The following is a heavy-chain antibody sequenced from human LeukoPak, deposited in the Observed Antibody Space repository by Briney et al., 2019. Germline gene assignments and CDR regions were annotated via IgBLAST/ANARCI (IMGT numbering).Heavy chain of an antibody. CDR3: ARVEYISASRVYYYYYMDV. CDR1: GFTVSSNY. D-gene: IGHD6-6*01. V-gene: IGHV3-53*01. Sequence: GGSLSLSCAASGFTVSSNYMSWVRQAPGKGLEWVSVIYSGGSTYYADSVKGRFNISRDNSKNTLYLQMNSLRAEDTAVYYCARVEYISASRVYYYYYMDVWGKGTTVTVSS. J-gene: IGHJ6*03. CDR2: IYSGGST.